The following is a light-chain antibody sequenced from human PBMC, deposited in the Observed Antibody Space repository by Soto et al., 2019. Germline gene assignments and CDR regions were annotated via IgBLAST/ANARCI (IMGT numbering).Light chain of an antibody. CDR2: GAS. V-gene: IGKV3-20*01. Sequence: EIVLTQSPGTLSLSPGERATLSCRASQSVSSSYLAGYQQKPGQAPRLLIYGASSRSTGIPQRFSGSGSGKDFTMPISRLEPEDFALYYWQQYGSSPPKYTFGQGTKLE. CDR1: QSVSSSY. J-gene: IGKJ2*01. CDR3: QQYGSSPPKYT.